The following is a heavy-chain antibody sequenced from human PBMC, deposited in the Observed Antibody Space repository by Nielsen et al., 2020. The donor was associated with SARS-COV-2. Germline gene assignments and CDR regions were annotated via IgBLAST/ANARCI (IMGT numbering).Heavy chain of an antibody. CDR3: ARDRTSNGDYGEGDY. Sequence: SETLSLTCTVSGDSISSSDYYWGWIRQPPGKGLEWIGSIYESGSTYYNPSLKSRVTISVDTSENQFSLKLNSVTAADTAVCFCARDRTSNGDYGEGDYWGQGLLVTVSS. CDR2: IYESGST. CDR1: GDSISSSDYY. J-gene: IGHJ4*02. D-gene: IGHD4-17*01. V-gene: IGHV4-39*07.